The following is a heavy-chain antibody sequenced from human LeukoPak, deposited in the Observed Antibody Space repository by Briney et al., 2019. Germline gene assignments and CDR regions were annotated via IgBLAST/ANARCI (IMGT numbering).Heavy chain of an antibody. J-gene: IGHJ2*01. D-gene: IGHD4-17*01. CDR2: IITYNGNR. V-gene: IGHV1-18*01. CDR1: GGTFSSYA. Sequence: ASVKVSCKASGGTFSSYAISWVRQAPGQGLEWMGGIITYNGNRNYAQKVQGRVTMTTDTSTSTAYMELRSLRSGDTAVYYCAREGTTSESHFDLWGRGTLVTVSS. CDR3: AREGTTSESHFDL.